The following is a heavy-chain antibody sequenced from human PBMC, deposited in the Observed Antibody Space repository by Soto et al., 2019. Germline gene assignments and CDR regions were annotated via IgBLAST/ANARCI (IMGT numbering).Heavy chain of an antibody. Sequence: SETLSLTCTVSGAYMRNDYYYWSWIRQPPGKGLEWIGYIYYSGSTYYNPSLKSRVTISVDTSKNQFSLKLSSVTAADTAVYYCARQATIFGVVPLDYWGQGTLVTVSS. J-gene: IGHJ4*02. D-gene: IGHD3-3*01. CDR2: IYYSGST. CDR1: GAYMRNDYYY. CDR3: ARQATIFGVVPLDY. V-gene: IGHV4-30-4*01.